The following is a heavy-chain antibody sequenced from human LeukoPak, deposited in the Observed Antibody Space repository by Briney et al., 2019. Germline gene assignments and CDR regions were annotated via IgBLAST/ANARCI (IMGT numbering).Heavy chain of an antibody. CDR2: INPNSGGT. D-gene: IGHD3-10*01. CDR1: GYTFTSYA. Sequence: ASVKVSCKASGYTFTSYAMNWVRQAPGQGLEWMGWINPNSGGTNYAQKFQGRVTMTRDTSISTAYMELSRLRSDDTAVYYCARDLRGLFISGSYYKLGYWGQGTLVTVSS. V-gene: IGHV1-2*02. CDR3: ARDLRGLFISGSYYKLGY. J-gene: IGHJ4*02.